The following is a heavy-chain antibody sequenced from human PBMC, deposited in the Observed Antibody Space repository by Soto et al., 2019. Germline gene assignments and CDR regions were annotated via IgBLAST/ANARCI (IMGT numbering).Heavy chain of an antibody. CDR3: ATDYSSNGYWLVY. D-gene: IGHD6-19*01. V-gene: IGHV3-33*01. Sequence: QAQLVESGGGVVQPGRSLRLSCAASGFTFSSHGMHWVRQAPGKGLEWVAVIWSDGSNEYYADSVKGRFAISRDNSMNALYLQMSSRRVEDTAVYYCATDYSSNGYWLVYWGKGALVTVS. J-gene: IGHJ4*02. CDR1: GFTFSSHG. CDR2: IWSDGSNE.